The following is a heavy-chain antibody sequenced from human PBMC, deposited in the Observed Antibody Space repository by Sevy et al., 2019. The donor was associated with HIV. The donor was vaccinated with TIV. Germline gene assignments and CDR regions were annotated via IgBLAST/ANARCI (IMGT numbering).Heavy chain of an antibody. CDR2: IIPIFGTA. CDR1: GGTFSSYA. Sequence: ASVKVSCKASGGTFSSYAISWVRQAPGQGLEWMGGIIPIFGTANYAQKFQGRVTITADESTSTAYMELSSLRSEDTAVFYCARPYYYDSSGYSNQAQYYYYGMDVWGQGTTVTVSS. D-gene: IGHD3-22*01. CDR3: ARPYYYDSSGYSNQAQYYYYGMDV. J-gene: IGHJ6*02. V-gene: IGHV1-69*13.